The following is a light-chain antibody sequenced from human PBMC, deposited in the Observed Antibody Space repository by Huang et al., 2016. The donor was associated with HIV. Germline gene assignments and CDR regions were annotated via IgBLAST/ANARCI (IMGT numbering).Light chain of an antibody. Sequence: IVMTQSPDSLAVSLGERATINCKSSQSVLYSPNNKNYLAWYQQKPGQPPKLLIYWASTRESGVPDRFSGSGSGTDFTLTISSLQAEDVAVYYCQQYYSTPYTFGQGTKLEIK. J-gene: IGKJ2*01. CDR2: WAS. CDR3: QQYYSTPYT. V-gene: IGKV4-1*01. CDR1: QSVLYSPNNKNY.